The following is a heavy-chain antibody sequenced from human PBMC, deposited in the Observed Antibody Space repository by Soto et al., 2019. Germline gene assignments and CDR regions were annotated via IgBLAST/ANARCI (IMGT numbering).Heavy chain of an antibody. CDR3: AKVGRLRFLELRPQNWFDP. V-gene: IGHV3-23*01. D-gene: IGHD3-3*01. CDR2: ISGSGGST. CDR1: GFTFSSYA. J-gene: IGHJ5*02. Sequence: EVQLLESGGGLVQPGGSLRLSCAASGFTFSSYAMSWVRQAPGKGLEWVSAISGSGGSTYYADSVKGRFTISRVNSKNSLYLQMNSLRADDTAVYYCAKVGRLRFLELRPQNWFDPWRQENLVTVSS.